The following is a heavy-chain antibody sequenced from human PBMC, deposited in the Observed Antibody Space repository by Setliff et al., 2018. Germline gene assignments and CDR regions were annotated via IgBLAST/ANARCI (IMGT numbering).Heavy chain of an antibody. CDR3: ARASSGWYSAYYYYMDV. CDR1: GGSVRSHY. D-gene: IGHD6-19*01. V-gene: IGHV4-59*08. J-gene: IGHJ6*03. CDR2: IFYSGDT. Sequence: SETLSLTCTVSGGSVRSHYWSWIRHSPGKGLEWIGFIFYSGDTKSNPSLKSRVTMSVDTSKNQFSRNRTSVTAADTAVYYCARASSGWYSAYYYYMDVWGKGTTVTVSS.